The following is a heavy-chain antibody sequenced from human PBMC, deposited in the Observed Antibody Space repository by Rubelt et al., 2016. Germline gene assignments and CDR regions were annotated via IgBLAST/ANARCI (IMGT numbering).Heavy chain of an antibody. D-gene: IGHD1-26*01. CDR3: ARVNWEESYPRSDY. CDR1: GFTFSTYG. Sequence: PGGSLRLSCAASGFTFSTYGMTWVRQAPGKGLEWVSAISRSSDYIFYGDSVRGRFTISRDNAKNSLYLQMNSLRAEDTAVYYCARVNWEESYPRSDYWGQGTLVTVSS. CDR2: ISRSSDYI. J-gene: IGHJ4*02. V-gene: IGHV3-21*01.